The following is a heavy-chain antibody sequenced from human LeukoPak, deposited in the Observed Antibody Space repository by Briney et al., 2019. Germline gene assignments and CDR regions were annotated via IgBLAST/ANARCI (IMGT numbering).Heavy chain of an antibody. CDR1: GLTFSSYA. J-gene: IGHJ4*02. CDR3: AKDRYCSSTSCNLDY. Sequence: GGSLRLSCAASGLTFSSYAMTWVRQAPGKGLEWVSGISGSGGNTYYADFVKGRFTISRDNSKNTLYLQMNSLRAEDTAVYYCAKDRYCSSTSCNLDYWGQGTLVTVSS. V-gene: IGHV3-23*01. D-gene: IGHD2-2*01. CDR2: ISGSGGNT.